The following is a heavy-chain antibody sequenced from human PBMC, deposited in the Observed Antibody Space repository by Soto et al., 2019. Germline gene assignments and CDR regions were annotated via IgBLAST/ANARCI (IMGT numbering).Heavy chain of an antibody. D-gene: IGHD3-22*01. Sequence: QLQLQESGPGLVKPSETLSLTCTVSGGSISSSSYYWGWIRQPPGKGLEGIGSIYYSGSTYYNPSLKSRVTISVDTSKNQFSLKLSSVTAADTAVYYCARQAYYYDSSGYYSNWFDPWGQGTLVTVSS. CDR3: ARQAYYYDSSGYYSNWFDP. J-gene: IGHJ5*02. CDR2: IYYSGST. CDR1: GGSISSSSYY. V-gene: IGHV4-39*01.